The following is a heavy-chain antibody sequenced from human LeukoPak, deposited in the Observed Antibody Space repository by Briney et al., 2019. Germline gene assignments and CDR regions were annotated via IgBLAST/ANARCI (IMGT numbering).Heavy chain of an antibody. CDR3: AKGTRSGWTDYYFDY. D-gene: IGHD6-19*01. V-gene: IGHV3-30*02. J-gene: IGHJ4*02. CDR2: IRYDGSNK. Sequence: QPGGSLRLSRAASGFTFSSYGMHWVRQAPGKGLEWVAFIRYDGSNKYYADSVKGRFTISRDNSKNTLYLQMNSLRAEDTAVYYCAKGTRSGWTDYYFDYWGQGTLVTVSS. CDR1: GFTFSSYG.